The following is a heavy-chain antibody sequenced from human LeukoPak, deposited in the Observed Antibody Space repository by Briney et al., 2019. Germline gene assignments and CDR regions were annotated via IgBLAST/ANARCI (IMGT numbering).Heavy chain of an antibody. CDR1: GGSISSSSYY. D-gene: IGHD4-11*01. Sequence: PSETLSLTCTVSGGSISSSSYYWGWIRQPPGKGLEWIGSIYYSGSTYYNPSLKSRVTISVDTSKNQFSLKLSSVTAADTAVYYCARHDYSSQHRDYWGQGTLVTVSS. V-gene: IGHV4-39*01. J-gene: IGHJ4*02. CDR3: ARHDYSSQHRDY. CDR2: IYYSGST.